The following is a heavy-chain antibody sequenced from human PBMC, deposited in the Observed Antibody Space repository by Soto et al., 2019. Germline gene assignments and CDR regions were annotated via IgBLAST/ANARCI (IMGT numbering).Heavy chain of an antibody. CDR2: INTANGNT. CDR1: GYTFTTYG. J-gene: IGHJ4*02. CDR3: ARDRKPYCAGDCYSYYFDY. Sequence: QVQLVQSGAEVKKPWASVKVSCKASGYTFTTYGISWVRQAPGQGLEWMGWINTANGNTNFAQNFQGRVTMTTDTPTAPAYMELRSLRPNDTAVYYCARDRKPYCAGDCYSYYFDYWGQGSLVTVSS. V-gene: IGHV1-18*01. D-gene: IGHD2-21*02.